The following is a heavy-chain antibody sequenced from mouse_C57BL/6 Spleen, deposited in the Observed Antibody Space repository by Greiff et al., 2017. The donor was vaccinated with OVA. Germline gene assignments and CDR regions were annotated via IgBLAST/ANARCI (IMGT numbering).Heavy chain of an antibody. CDR2: IYPGDGDP. V-gene: IGHV1-82*01. Sequence: QVQLKESGPELVKPGASVKISCKASGYAFSSSWMNWVKQRPGKGLEWIGRIYPGDGDPTYNGKFKGKATLTADKSSSTAYMLLSSRTSEDSAVYFCARWPYYGSSPFDYWGQGTTLTVSA. CDR1: GYAFSSSW. CDR3: ARWPYYGSSPFDY. D-gene: IGHD1-1*01. J-gene: IGHJ2*01.